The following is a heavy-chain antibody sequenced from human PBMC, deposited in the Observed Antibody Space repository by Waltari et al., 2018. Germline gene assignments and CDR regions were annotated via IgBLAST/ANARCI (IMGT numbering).Heavy chain of an antibody. CDR2: RWNEGNNK. V-gene: IGHV3-33*01. D-gene: IGHD3-16*01. Sequence: QVPLVESGGGVVQPGRSLRLSCAASGFIFSSYGMHWVRRAPGKGVGGVAVRWNEGNNKYYADSVKGRFTISRDNSKNTLYLEMNTLRAEDTALYYCARDGTVGDGAVDICGQGTMVTVSS. J-gene: IGHJ3*02. CDR1: GFIFSSYG. CDR3: ARDGTVGDGAVDI.